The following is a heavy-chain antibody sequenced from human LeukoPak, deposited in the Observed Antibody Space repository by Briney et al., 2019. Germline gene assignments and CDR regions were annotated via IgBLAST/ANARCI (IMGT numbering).Heavy chain of an antibody. CDR1: GFTFSSYA. CDR2: ISGSGGST. J-gene: IGHJ4*02. D-gene: IGHD3-3*01. CDR3: AKDASDPITIFGVVMNYFDY. V-gene: IGHV3-23*01. Sequence: GGSLRLSCAASGFTFSSYAMSWLGQAPGKGLEWVSAISGSGGSTYYADSVKGRFTSSRDNSKNTLYLQMNSLRAEDTAVYYCAKDASDPITIFGVVMNYFDYWGREPWSPSPQ.